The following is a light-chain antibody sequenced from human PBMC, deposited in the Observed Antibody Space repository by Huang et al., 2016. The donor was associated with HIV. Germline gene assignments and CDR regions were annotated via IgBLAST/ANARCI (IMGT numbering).Light chain of an antibody. Sequence: AIQLTQSPSSLSASVGDRVTITCRASRGISSGLAWYQQKPGKAPKLLIFDASRLERGVPSRFSGSGSGTDFTLTISSLQPEDFATYYCQQFNNYLTFGQGTRLEIQ. CDR1: RGISSG. J-gene: IGKJ5*01. CDR2: DAS. CDR3: QQFNNYLT. V-gene: IGKV1D-13*01.